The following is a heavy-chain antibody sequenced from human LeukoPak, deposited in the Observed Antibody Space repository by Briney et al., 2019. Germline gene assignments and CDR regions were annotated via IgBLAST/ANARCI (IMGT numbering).Heavy chain of an antibody. CDR3: ARDLYNWLDP. V-gene: IGHV4-59*01. Sequence: SETLSLTCTVSGGSISSYYWSWIRQPPGKGLEWIGYIYYSGSTNYNPSLKSRVTISVDTSKNQFSLKLCSVTPADTAVYYCARDLYNWLDPWGQGTLVTVSS. J-gene: IGHJ5*02. CDR2: IYYSGST. CDR1: GGSISSYY.